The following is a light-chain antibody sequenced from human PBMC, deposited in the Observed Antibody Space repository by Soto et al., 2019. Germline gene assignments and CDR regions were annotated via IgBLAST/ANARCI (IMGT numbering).Light chain of an antibody. CDR3: ETWDSNTRV. V-gene: IGLV4-60*02. CDR2: LEGSGSY. Sequence: QSVLTQSSSASASLGSSVKLTCTLSSGHSSYIIAWHHRQPGKAPRYLMKLEGSGSYNKGSGVPDRFSGSSSGADRYLTISNLQFEDEANYYCETWDSNTRVFGGGTKVTVL. CDR1: SGHSSYI. J-gene: IGLJ2*01.